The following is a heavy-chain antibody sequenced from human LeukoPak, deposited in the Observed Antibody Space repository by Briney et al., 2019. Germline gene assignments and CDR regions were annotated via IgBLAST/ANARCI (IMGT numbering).Heavy chain of an antibody. Sequence: PSQTLSLTCTVSGGSISSGGYYWSWIRQPPGKGLEWIGYIYHSGSTYYNPSLKSRVTISVDRSKNQFSLKLSSVTAADTAVYYCARLGWQQLGPLPPYYFDYWGQGTLVTVSS. CDR3: ARLGWQQLGPLPPYYFDY. V-gene: IGHV4-30-2*01. J-gene: IGHJ4*02. CDR1: GGSISSGGYY. D-gene: IGHD6-13*01. CDR2: IYHSGST.